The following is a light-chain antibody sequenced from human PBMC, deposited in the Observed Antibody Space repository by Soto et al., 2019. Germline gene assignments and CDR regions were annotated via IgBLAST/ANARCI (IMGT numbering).Light chain of an antibody. CDR1: QDVRGA. CDR2: DVS. CDR3: QQFNSYPIT. Sequence: AIQLTQSPSSLSASVGDRVTITCRASQDVRGALAWYQQKPGKAPKILIYDVSVLESGVPTRFSGSGSGTDFTLTITSLQPVDFANYYCQQFNSYPITCGEGTRLEIK. V-gene: IGKV1-13*02. J-gene: IGKJ5*01.